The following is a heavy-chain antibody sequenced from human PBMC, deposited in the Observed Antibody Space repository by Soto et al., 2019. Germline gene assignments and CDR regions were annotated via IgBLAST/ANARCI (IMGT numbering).Heavy chain of an antibody. CDR1: GFTFSGSA. D-gene: IGHD2-2*01. Sequence: EVLLEESGGGLVQPGGSLKLSCTASGFTFSGSAMHWVRQASGRGLEWVGRIRNKANNYATLYAASVKGRFTISRDGSTNTTYLQMHSLKTEDTAVYYCTSRGIVEGPAGMSISAYWGQGTLVTVSS. CDR3: TSRGIVEGPAGMSISAY. CDR2: IRNKANNYAT. J-gene: IGHJ4*02. V-gene: IGHV3-73*02.